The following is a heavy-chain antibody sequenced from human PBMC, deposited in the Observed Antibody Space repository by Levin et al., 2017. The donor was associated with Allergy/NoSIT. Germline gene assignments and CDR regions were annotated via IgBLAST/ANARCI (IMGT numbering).Heavy chain of an antibody. V-gene: IGHV3-23*01. D-gene: IGHD4-23*01. Sequence: GESLKISCAASGFTFSNYAMSWVRQAPGKGLEWVSAISGRSENTYYAGSVKGRFTVSRDDSKNTLSLQMINLRAEDTAVYYCATVSPTTVGLADYWGQGTLVTVSS. CDR1: GFTFSNYA. J-gene: IGHJ4*02. CDR3: ATVSPTTVGLADY. CDR2: ISGRSENT.